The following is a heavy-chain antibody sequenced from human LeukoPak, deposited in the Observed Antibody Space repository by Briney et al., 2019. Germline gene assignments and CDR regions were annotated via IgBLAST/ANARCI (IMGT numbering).Heavy chain of an antibody. J-gene: IGHJ3*01. CDR2: ITGSGGTI. CDR1: GFTFSDYS. CDR3: ARVSRADYDFSGVRAGDASDL. Sequence: AESLCLSCAASGFTFSDYSMSWIRQAPETGLECVSYITGSGGTIYYADSVMGRFTISRHKAKHSLYLQMSSPTAEDTAVYFCARVSRADYDFSGVRAGDASDLWGQGTMVIVSS. V-gene: IGHV3-11*01. D-gene: IGHD3-22*01.